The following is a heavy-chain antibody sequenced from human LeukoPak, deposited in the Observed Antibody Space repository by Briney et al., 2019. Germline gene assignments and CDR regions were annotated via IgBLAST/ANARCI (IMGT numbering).Heavy chain of an antibody. CDR3: ARVKQQLVPNCFDY. Sequence: GASVKVSCKASGYTFTGYYMHWVRQAPGQGPEWMGWINPNSGGTNYAQKFQGRVTMTRDTSISTAYMELSRLRSDDTAVYYCARVKQQLVPNCFDYWGQGTLVTVSS. D-gene: IGHD6-13*01. J-gene: IGHJ4*02. CDR2: INPNSGGT. CDR1: GYTFTGYY. V-gene: IGHV1-2*02.